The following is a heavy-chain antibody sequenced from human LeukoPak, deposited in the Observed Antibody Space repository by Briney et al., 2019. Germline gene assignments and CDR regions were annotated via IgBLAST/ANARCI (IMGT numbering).Heavy chain of an antibody. CDR2: IRYDGSNK. J-gene: IGHJ3*02. D-gene: IGHD3-10*01. Sequence: PGGSLRLSCAASGFTFSSYGMHWVRQAPGKGLEWVAFIRYDGSNKYYADSVKGRFTISRDNSKNTLYLQMNSLRAEDTAVYYCAKDTTLIRGLFRGGAFDIWGQGTIVTVSS. CDR1: GFTFSSYG. CDR3: AKDTTLIRGLFRGGAFDI. V-gene: IGHV3-30*02.